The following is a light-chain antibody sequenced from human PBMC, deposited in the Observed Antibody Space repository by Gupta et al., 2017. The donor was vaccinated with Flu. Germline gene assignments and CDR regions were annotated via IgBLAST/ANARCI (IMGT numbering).Light chain of an antibody. CDR3: LLYFLGPRV. CDR2: DTD. Sequence: AVVTPAPSLTVSPGGTVPLTCDSSTGAVTGSHRPYWLQQRPGQDHRTLIYDTDRTHALTPVRVSGSLVGGKAAVTLSGALPEDEDDYYCLLYFLGPRVLGGGTNLTVL. J-gene: IGLJ3*02. CDR1: TGAVTGSHR. V-gene: IGLV7-46*01.